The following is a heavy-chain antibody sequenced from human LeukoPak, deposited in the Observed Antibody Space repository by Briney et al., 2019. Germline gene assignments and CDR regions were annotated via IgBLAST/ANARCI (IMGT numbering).Heavy chain of an antibody. CDR3: ASGRDGYNPHYYYYYMDV. J-gene: IGHJ6*03. D-gene: IGHD5-24*01. CDR2: IYYSGST. CDR1: GGSISSYY. V-gene: IGHV4-59*01. Sequence: SETLSLTCTVSGGSISSYYWSWLRQPPGKGLEWIGYIYYSGSTNYNPSLKSRVTISVDTSKNQFSLKLSSVTAADTAVYYCASGRDGYNPHYYYYYMDVWGKGTTVTVSS.